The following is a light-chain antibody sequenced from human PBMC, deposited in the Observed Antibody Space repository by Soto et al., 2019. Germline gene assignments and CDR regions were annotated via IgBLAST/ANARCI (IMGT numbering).Light chain of an antibody. CDR1: QRVLYSSNNKNY. Sequence: DIVMTQSPDSLAVSLGERATINCKSSQRVLYSSNNKNYLAWYQHKPGQPPKLLIYWASTRESGVPDRFSGSGSGTDFTLTISSLQAEDVAIYYCQQYYSTPRTFGQGTKVETK. CDR2: WAS. CDR3: QQYYSTPRT. J-gene: IGKJ1*01. V-gene: IGKV4-1*01.